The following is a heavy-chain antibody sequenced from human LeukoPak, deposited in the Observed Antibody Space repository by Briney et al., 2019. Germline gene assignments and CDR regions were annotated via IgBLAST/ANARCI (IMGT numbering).Heavy chain of an antibody. CDR3: ARDVDPRNPRLDAFDI. V-gene: IGHV7-4-1*02. CDR1: GYTFTSYA. Sequence: ASVKVSCKASGYTFTSYAMNWVRQAPGQGLEWMGWINTNTGNPTYAQGFTGRFVFSLDTSVSTAYLQISSLKAEDTAVYYCARDVDPRNPRLDAFDIWGQGTMVTVSS. CDR2: INTNTGNP. J-gene: IGHJ3*02.